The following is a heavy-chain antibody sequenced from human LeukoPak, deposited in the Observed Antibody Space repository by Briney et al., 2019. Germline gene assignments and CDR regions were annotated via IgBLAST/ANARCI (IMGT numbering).Heavy chain of an antibody. D-gene: IGHD5-18*01. CDR3: ARVRYSYAPAFDY. V-gene: IGHV3-53*01. CDR1: GFTVSSNY. CDR2: IYSGGST. Sequence: GGSLRLSCAASGFTVSSNYMSWVRQAPGKGLEWVSVIYSGGSTYYADSVKGRFTISRDNAKNSLYLQMNSLRDEDTAVYYCARVRYSYAPAFDYWGQGTLVTVSS. J-gene: IGHJ4*02.